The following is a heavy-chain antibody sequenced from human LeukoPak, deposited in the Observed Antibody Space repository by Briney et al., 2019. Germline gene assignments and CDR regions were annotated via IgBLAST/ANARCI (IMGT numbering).Heavy chain of an antibody. CDR3: ARRVAVPGSYYFDY. V-gene: IGHV4-59*08. CDR2: IYYSGAT. J-gene: IGHJ4*02. D-gene: IGHD2-15*01. Sequence: SETLSLTCSVSGGSITDYHWTWIRQPPGKGLEWIGFIYYSGATKYNPSLESRVTISLDTSNNQFSLRLNSVTAADTAVYYCARRVAVPGSYYFDYWSQGTLVTVSS. CDR1: GGSITDYH.